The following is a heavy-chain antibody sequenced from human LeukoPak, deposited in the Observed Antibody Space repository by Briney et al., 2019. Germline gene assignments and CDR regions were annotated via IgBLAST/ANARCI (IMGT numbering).Heavy chain of an antibody. CDR2: IKQDGSEK. CDR1: GFTFSSYW. CDR3: ARDEADIATAGYMDV. J-gene: IGHJ6*03. Sequence: PGGSLRLSCAASGFTFSSYWMSWVRQAPGKGLEWVANIKQDGSEKYYVDSVKGRFTISRDNAKNSLYLQMNSLRAEDTAVYYCARDEADIATAGYMDVWGKGTTVTVSS. D-gene: IGHD6-13*01. V-gene: IGHV3-7*01.